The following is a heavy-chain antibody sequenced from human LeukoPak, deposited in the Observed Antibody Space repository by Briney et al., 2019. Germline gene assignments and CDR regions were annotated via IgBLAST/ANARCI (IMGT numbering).Heavy chain of an antibody. Sequence: ASVKVSCKASGYTFTGYYIHWVRQAPGQGLEWMGWISPNSGGTNYAQKFQGRAIMTRDTSINTAYMELSSLRSDDTAVYYCARVTAPGDTSGWSAFDYWGQGTLVTVSS. CDR2: ISPNSGGT. D-gene: IGHD6-19*01. CDR3: ARVTAPGDTSGWSAFDY. J-gene: IGHJ4*02. V-gene: IGHV1-2*02. CDR1: GYTFTGYY.